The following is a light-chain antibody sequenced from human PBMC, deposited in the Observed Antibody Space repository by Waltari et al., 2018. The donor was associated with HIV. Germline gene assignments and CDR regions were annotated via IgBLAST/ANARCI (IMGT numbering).Light chain of an antibody. CDR1: HNINSY. CDR3: QQSSTVPRT. V-gene: IGKV1-39*01. CDR2: GAS. J-gene: IGKJ1*01. Sequence: DIRMTQSPGSLSASVGDRVTITCRASHNINSYLNWYHQKPGKAPKLLIYGASSLHSGVPSRISGSGSGTDFTLTISSLQPEEFGTYYCQQSSTVPRTFGQGTKVEIK.